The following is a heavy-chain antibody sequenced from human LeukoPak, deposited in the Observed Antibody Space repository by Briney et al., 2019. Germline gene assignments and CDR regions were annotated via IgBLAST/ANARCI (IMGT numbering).Heavy chain of an antibody. CDR1: GGSISSGGYY. V-gene: IGHV4-31*03. CDR3: ARVAKGLSLDY. Sequence: PSETLSLTRTVSGGSISSGGYYWSWIRQHPGKGLEWIGYIYYSGSTYYNPSLKSRVTISVDTSKNQFSLKLSSVTAADTAVYYCARVAKGLSLDYWGQGTLVTVSS. CDR2: IYYSGST. J-gene: IGHJ4*02. D-gene: IGHD3-16*02.